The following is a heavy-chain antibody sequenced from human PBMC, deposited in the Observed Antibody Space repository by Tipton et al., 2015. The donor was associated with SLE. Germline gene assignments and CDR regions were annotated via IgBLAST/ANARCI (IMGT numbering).Heavy chain of an antibody. D-gene: IGHD3-16*02. CDR2: ISYSGSA. V-gene: IGHV4-39*01. Sequence: GLVKPSETLSFTCTVSGGSITSSSYYWGWIRQPPGKGLEWIGGISYSGSAYYDPSLKSRVLISVDTSKNQFSLRLSSVTAADTAVYYCVRPQGGGVFGYFDIWGQGALVTVSS. CDR3: VRPQGGGVFGYFDI. J-gene: IGHJ4*02. CDR1: GGSITSSSYY.